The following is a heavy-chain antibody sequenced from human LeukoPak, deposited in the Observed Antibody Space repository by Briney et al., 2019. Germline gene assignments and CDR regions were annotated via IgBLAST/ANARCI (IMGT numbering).Heavy chain of an antibody. CDR1: GFTFSDYY. J-gene: IGHJ3*02. Sequence: GGSLRLSCAASGFTFSDYYMSWIRQAPGKGREWVSYISSSGSTIYYADSVKGRFTISRDNAKNSLYLQMNSLRAEDTAVYYCARVFWKDAFDIWGQGTMVTVSS. CDR3: ARVFWKDAFDI. CDR2: ISSSGSTI. D-gene: IGHD1-1*01. V-gene: IGHV3-11*01.